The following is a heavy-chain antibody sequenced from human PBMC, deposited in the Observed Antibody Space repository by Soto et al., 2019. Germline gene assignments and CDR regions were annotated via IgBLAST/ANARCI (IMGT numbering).Heavy chain of an antibody. CDR3: ATLPHIVVVVAANGGYFDY. J-gene: IGHJ4*02. D-gene: IGHD2-15*01. CDR1: GYTFTSYG. CDR2: ISAYNGNT. V-gene: IGHV1-18*01. Sequence: ASVKVSCKASGYTFTSYGISWVRQAPGQGLEWMGWISAYNGNTNYAQKLQGRVTMTTGTSTSTAYMELRSLRSDDTAVYYCATLPHIVVVVAANGGYFDYWGQGTLVTVSS.